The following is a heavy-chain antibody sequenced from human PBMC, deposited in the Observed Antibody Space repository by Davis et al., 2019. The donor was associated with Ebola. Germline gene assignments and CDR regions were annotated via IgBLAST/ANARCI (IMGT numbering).Heavy chain of an antibody. CDR2: IWYDGSNK. V-gene: IGHV3-33*08. D-gene: IGHD4-11*01. J-gene: IGHJ4*02. CDR1: GFTFSSYG. Sequence: GESLKISCAASGFTFSSYGMHWVRQAPGKGLEWVAVIWYDGSNKYYADSVKGRFTISRDNSKNTLYLQMNSLRPEDTAVYYCARDSDDYSFDYWGQGTLVTVSS. CDR3: ARDSDDYSFDY.